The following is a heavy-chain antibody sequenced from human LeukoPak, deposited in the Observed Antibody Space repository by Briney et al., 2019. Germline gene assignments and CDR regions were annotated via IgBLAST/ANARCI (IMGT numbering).Heavy chain of an antibody. D-gene: IGHD1/OR15-1a*01. CDR1: GYTFTNFD. Sequence: ASVKVSCKASGYTFTNFDINWVRQATGQGPEWMGWMNPSSGDTGIAQKFQGRLTLTRDTSLSTAYMELSHLTSEDTAIYFCTREHDKPMMHWYFSLWGRGSLVTASS. CDR2: MNPSSGDT. V-gene: IGHV1-8*01. J-gene: IGHJ2*01. CDR3: TREHDKPMMHWYFSL.